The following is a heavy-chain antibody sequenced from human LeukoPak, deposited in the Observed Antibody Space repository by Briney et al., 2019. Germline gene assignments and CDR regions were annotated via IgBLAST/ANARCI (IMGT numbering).Heavy chain of an antibody. CDR3: ARVTSIQLTLLAGDFWSGYRGYMDV. J-gene: IGHJ6*03. CDR2: IKQDGSEK. D-gene: IGHD3-3*01. CDR1: GFTFSSYW. Sequence: PGGSLRLSCAASGFTFSSYWMSWVRQAPGKGLEWVANIKQDGSEKYYVDSVKGRFTISRDNAKNSLYLQMSSLRAEDTAVYYCARVTSIQLTLLAGDFWSGYRGYMDVWGKGTTVTVSS. V-gene: IGHV3-7*01.